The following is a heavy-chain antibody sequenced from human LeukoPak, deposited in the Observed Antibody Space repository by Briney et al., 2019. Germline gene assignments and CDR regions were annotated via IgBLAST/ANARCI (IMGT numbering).Heavy chain of an antibody. CDR1: GYTFTSYA. Sequence: ASVKVSCKASGYTFTSYAMHWVRQAPGQGLEWMGWITPSGGTNYPQKFQGRVAITRDTSITTAYMDLSRLTSDGTPVYYCARERYGVVLVHWYYSGHRDLVTVSS. V-gene: IGHV1-2*02. J-gene: IGHJ4*03. CDR3: ARERYGVVLVHWYY. D-gene: IGHD2-8*02. CDR2: ITPSGGT.